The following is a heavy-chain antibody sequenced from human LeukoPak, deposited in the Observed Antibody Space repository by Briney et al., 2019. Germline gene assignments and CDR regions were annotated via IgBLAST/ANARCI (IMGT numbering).Heavy chain of an antibody. D-gene: IGHD3-10*01. CDR3: ARGRGNWFDP. Sequence: SETLSLTCTVSGGSISSSSYYWGWIRQPPGKGLEWIGEINHSGSTNYNSSLKSRVTISVDTSKNQFSLKLSSVTAADTAVYYCARGRGNWFDPWGQGTLVTVSS. V-gene: IGHV4-39*07. J-gene: IGHJ5*02. CDR1: GGSISSSSYY. CDR2: INHSGST.